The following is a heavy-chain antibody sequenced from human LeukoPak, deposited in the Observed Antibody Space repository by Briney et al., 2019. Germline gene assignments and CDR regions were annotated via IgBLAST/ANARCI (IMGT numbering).Heavy chain of an antibody. D-gene: IGHD6-13*01. CDR1: GGTFSSYA. CDR3: ARDRVVSSWHDY. Sequence: VASAKVSCKASGGTFSSYAISWVRQASGQGLEWMGRIIPILGIANYAQKFQGRVTITADKSTSTAYMELSSLRSEDTAVYYCARDRVVSSWHDYWGQGTLVTVSS. V-gene: IGHV1-69*04. J-gene: IGHJ4*02. CDR2: IIPILGIA.